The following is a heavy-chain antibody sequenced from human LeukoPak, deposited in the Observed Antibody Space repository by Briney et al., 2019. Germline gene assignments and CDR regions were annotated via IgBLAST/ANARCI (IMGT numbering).Heavy chain of an antibody. CDR1: GGSISSYH. Sequence: PSETLSLTCTVSGGSISSYHWSWIRQPPGKGLEWIGYIYYSGSTNYNPSLKSRVTISVDTSKNQFSLKLSSVTAADTAVYYCARDGNRRRDGYNVFDYWGQGTLVTVSS. J-gene: IGHJ4*02. CDR3: ARDGNRRRDGYNVFDY. D-gene: IGHD5-24*01. V-gene: IGHV4-59*01. CDR2: IYYSGST.